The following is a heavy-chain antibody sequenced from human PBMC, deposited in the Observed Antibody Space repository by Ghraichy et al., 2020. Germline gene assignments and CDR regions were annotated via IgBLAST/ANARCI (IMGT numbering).Heavy chain of an antibody. CDR1: GGSISSGGYY. Sequence: TLSLTCTVSGGSISSGGYYWSWIRQHPGKGLEWIGYIYYSGSTYYNPSLKSRVTISVDTSKNQFSLKLSSVTAADTAVYYCARGYYYDSSGYRIGEDYWGQGTLVTVSS. V-gene: IGHV4-31*03. D-gene: IGHD3-22*01. CDR2: IYYSGST. CDR3: ARGYYYDSSGYRIGEDY. J-gene: IGHJ4*02.